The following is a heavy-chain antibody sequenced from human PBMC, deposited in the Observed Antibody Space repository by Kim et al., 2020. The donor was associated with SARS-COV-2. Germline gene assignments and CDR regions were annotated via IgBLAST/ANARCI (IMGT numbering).Heavy chain of an antibody. Sequence: YYSPSLKSRVTISLDTSTNQFSLRLSSVTAADTAVYYCARDRFDSSYFDYWGQGSLVTVSS. CDR3: ARDRFDSSYFDY. D-gene: IGHD3-9*01. V-gene: IGHV4-39*07. J-gene: IGHJ4*02.